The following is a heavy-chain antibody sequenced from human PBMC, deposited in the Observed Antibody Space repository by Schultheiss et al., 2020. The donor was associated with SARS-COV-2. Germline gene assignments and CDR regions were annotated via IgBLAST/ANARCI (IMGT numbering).Heavy chain of an antibody. Sequence: GGSLRLSCAASGFTFANYEMNWVRQAPGEGLEWISFISSSSATIHYADSVKGRFTISRDNAKNSLYLQMNTLSAEDTAIYYCASLYVTSSVAWFDPWGQGTLVTVSS. CDR2: ISSSSATI. CDR3: ASLYVTSSVAWFDP. J-gene: IGHJ5*02. CDR1: GFTFANYE. D-gene: IGHD6-6*01. V-gene: IGHV3-48*03.